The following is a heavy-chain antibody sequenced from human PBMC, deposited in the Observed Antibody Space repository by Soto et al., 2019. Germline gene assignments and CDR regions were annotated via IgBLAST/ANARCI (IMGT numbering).Heavy chain of an antibody. Sequence: SVKVSCKASGGTFSSYAISWVRQAPGQGLEWMGGIIPIFGTANYAQKFQGRVTITADKSTSTAYMELSSLRSEDTAVYYCARGMSGSTYYFDYWGQGTLVTVPQ. CDR2: IIPIFGTA. J-gene: IGHJ4*02. CDR1: GGTFSSYA. D-gene: IGHD1-26*01. V-gene: IGHV1-69*06. CDR3: ARGMSGSTYYFDY.